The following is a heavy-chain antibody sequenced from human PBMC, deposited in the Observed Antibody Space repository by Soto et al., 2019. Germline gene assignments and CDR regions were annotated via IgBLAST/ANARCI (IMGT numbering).Heavy chain of an antibody. V-gene: IGHV3-73*01. J-gene: IGHJ4*02. CDR1: GFTFSGSA. D-gene: IGHD6-13*01. CDR2: IRSKANSYAT. Sequence: GGSLRLSCAASGFTFSGSAMHWVRQASGKGLEWVGRIRSKANSYATAYAASVKGRFTISRDDSKNTAYLQMNSLKTEDTAVYYCTRHAAGNYYFDYWGQGTLVTVSS. CDR3: TRHAAGNYYFDY.